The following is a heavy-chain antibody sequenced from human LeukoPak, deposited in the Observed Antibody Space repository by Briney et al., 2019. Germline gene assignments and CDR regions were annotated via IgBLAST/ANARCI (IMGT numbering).Heavy chain of an antibody. CDR3: ARSRSSSSHLLDY. CDR1: GGTFSSYA. J-gene: IGHJ4*02. D-gene: IGHD6-6*01. Sequence: ASVKVSCKASGGTFSSYAISWVRQAPGQGLEWMGGIIPIFGTANYAQKFQGRVTITADKSTSTAYMELSSLRSEDTAVYYCARSRSSSSHLLDYWGQGTLVTVSS. V-gene: IGHV1-69*06. CDR2: IIPIFGTA.